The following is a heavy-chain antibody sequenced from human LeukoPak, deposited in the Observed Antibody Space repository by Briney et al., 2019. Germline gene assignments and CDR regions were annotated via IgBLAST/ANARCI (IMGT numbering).Heavy chain of an antibody. J-gene: IGHJ3*02. CDR2: ISSTRSSYI. D-gene: IGHD4-17*01. V-gene: IGHV3-21*01. CDR1: GFTLSNYN. CDR3: ARDWTTVTFPDAFDI. Sequence: PGGSLRLSCAASGFTLSNYNMNWVRQAPGKGLEWVSSISSTRSSYIYYAESVKGRFTISRDNAKHSLYLQMSSLRAEDTAVYYCARDWTTVTFPDAFDIWGQGTMVTVSS.